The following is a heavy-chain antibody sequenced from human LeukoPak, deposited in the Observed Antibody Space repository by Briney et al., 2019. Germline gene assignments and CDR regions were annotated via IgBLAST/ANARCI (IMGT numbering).Heavy chain of an antibody. D-gene: IGHD6-19*01. Sequence: ASVKVSCKASGGTLTSYVISWVRQAPGQGLEWMGWINTRTGDTEYSQKFQGRVSITKDTPESTAYMELRSLRSEDMAVYYCARDSGRGWYEFQWGQGTLVTVSS. CDR1: GGTLTSYV. V-gene: IGHV1-3*03. J-gene: IGHJ4*02. CDR3: ARDSGRGWYEFQ. CDR2: INTRTGDT.